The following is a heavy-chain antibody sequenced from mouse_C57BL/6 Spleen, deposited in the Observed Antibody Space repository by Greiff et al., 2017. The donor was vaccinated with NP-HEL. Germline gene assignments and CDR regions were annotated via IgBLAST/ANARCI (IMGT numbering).Heavy chain of an antibody. CDR1: GYTFTSYD. D-gene: IGHD1-1*01. J-gene: IGHJ1*03. Sequence: VQLQQSGPELVKPGASVKLSCKASGYTFTSYDINWVKQRPGQGLEWIGWIYPRDGSTKYNEKFKGKATLTVDTSSSTAYMELHSLTSEDSAVYFCARAITTVKRADWYFDVWGTGTTVTVSS. CDR2: IYPRDGST. V-gene: IGHV1-85*01. CDR3: ARAITTVKRADWYFDV.